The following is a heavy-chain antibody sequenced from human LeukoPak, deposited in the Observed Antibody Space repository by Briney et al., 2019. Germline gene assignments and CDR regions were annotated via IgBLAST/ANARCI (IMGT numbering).Heavy chain of an antibody. CDR3: ARDDRGGNLGY. V-gene: IGHV4-59*01. D-gene: IGHD3-16*01. J-gene: IGHJ4*02. Sequence: PSETLSLTCTVPGGSMSSYRWSWIRQPPGQGLEWIGYIYNSGSTNYNPSLKSRVTISLGTSKNQFSLKLNSVTAADTAVYYCARDDRGGNLGYWGQGTLVTVSS. CDR2: IYNSGST. CDR1: GGSMSSYR.